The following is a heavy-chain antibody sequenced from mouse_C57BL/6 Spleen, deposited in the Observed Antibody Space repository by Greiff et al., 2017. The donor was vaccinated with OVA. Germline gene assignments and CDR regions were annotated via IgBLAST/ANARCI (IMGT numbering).Heavy chain of an antibody. D-gene: IGHD1-1*01. V-gene: IGHV14-2*01. J-gene: IGHJ4*01. CDR3: ARSMGTTVVNAMDY. Sequence: EVQRVESGAELVKPGASVKLSCTASGFNIKDYYMHWVKQRTEQGLEWIGRIDPEDGETKYAPKFQGKATITADTSSNTAYLQLSSLTSEDTAVYYCARSMGTTVVNAMDYWGQGTSVTVSS. CDR1: GFNIKDYY. CDR2: IDPEDGET.